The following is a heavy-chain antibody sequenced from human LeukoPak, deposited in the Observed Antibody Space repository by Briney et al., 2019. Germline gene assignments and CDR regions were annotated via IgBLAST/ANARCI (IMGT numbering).Heavy chain of an antibody. D-gene: IGHD3-16*01. V-gene: IGHV4-34*01. J-gene: IGHJ6*03. Sequence: SETLSLTCAVYGGSFSGYYWRWIRQPPGKGLEWIGEIKHSGSTNYNPSRKSRVTISVDTSKNQFSLKLSPVTAADTAVYYCARVVGIITFGYYYYYMDVWGKGTTVTVSS. CDR3: ARVVGIITFGYYYYYMDV. CDR2: IKHSGST. CDR1: GGSFSGYY.